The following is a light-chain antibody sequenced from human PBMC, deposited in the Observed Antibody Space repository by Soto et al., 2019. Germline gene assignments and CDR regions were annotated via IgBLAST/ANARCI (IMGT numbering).Light chain of an antibody. V-gene: IGKV3-20*01. CDR2: AAS. J-gene: IGKJ1*01. CDR3: QDYVRSPWT. Sequence: DIVFTQSPLTLSLSPGGSCTLSCLASPSVRKYFLASYQHKRGHAPRLLIYAASNRATGIPDSFSGSGYGTDFTLNITRLEREDAAVYFRQDYVRSPWTVGQGTK. CDR1: PSVRKYF.